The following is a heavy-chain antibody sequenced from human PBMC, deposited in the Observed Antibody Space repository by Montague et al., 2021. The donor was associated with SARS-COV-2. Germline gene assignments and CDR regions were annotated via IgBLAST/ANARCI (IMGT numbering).Heavy chain of an antibody. CDR3: ITMIVVAEDYFDY. CDR1: GFTFSRYW. J-gene: IGHJ4*02. V-gene: IGHV3-74*01. Sequence: SLSLSCAASGFTFSRYWMHWVRQAPGKGLVWVSRINSDGSSTSYADSVKGRFTISRDNAKNTLYLQMNSLRAEDTAVYYCITMIVVAEDYFDYWGQGTLVTVSS. CDR2: INSDGSST. D-gene: IGHD3-22*01.